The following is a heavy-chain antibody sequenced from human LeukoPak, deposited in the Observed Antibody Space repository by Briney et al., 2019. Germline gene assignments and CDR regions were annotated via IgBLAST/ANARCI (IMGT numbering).Heavy chain of an antibody. J-gene: IGHJ3*02. D-gene: IGHD3-22*01. V-gene: IGHV3-11*01. CDR2: ISSSGSTI. CDR1: GFTFSDYY. CDR3: ARGYCDSIGYFIFAFDM. Sequence: KSGGSLRLSCAASGFTFSDYYMSWTRQAPGKGLEWVSYISSSGSTIYYADSVKGRFTISRDHAKNSLYMQMNSLRAADTAVYYCARGYCDSIGYFIFAFDMWGQGTMDTVSS.